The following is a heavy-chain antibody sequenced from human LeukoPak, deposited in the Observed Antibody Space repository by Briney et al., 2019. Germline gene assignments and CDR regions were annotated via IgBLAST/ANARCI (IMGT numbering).Heavy chain of an antibody. CDR2: INPNSGGT. V-gene: IGHV1-2*02. Sequence: ASVKVSCKASGYTFTGYYMHWVRQAPGQGLEWMGWINPNSGGTNYAQKFQGRVTMTRDTSISTGYMELSRLRSDDTAVHYCAFLTVLMVYAEGNWFDPWGQGTLVTVSS. CDR3: AFLTVLMVYAEGNWFDP. D-gene: IGHD2-8*01. J-gene: IGHJ5*02. CDR1: GYTFTGYY.